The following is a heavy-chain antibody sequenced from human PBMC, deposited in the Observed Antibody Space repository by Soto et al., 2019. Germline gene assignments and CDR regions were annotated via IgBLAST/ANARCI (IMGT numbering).Heavy chain of an antibody. D-gene: IGHD2-2*01. J-gene: IGHJ6*02. Sequence: GASVKVSCKASGYTFTSYGISWVRQAPGQGLEWMGWISAYNGNTNYAQKLQGRVTMTTDTSTSTAYMELRSLRSDDTAVYYCARDGSTSWETGYYYYGMDVWGQGTTVTVLL. CDR2: ISAYNGNT. CDR1: GYTFTSYG. CDR3: ARDGSTSWETGYYYYGMDV. V-gene: IGHV1-18*01.